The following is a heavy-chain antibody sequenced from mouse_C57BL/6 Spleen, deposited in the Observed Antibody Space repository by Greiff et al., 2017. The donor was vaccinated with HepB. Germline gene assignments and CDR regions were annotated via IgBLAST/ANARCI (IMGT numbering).Heavy chain of an antibody. J-gene: IGHJ2*01. CDR1: GYTFTSYW. V-gene: IGHV1-52*01. Sequence: VQLQQPGAELVRPGSSVKLSCKASGYTFTSYWMHWVKQRPIQGLEWIGNIDPSDSETHYNQKFKDKATLTVDKSSNTAYMQLSSLASEDSAVYYCAREGGYLDCWGQGTTLTVSS. CDR2: IDPSDSET. CDR3: AREGGYLDC.